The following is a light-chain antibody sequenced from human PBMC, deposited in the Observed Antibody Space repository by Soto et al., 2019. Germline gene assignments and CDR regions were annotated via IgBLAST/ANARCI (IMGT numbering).Light chain of an antibody. CDR1: QRLSSN. Sequence: EIVLTQSPVTLSVSPGERVTLSCRASQRLSSNLAWYQQRPGQAPRLLIYGASIRATDIPARFIGSGSGTEFTLTISSLQSEDFAVYYCQQYISWPRTFGQGTKVDIK. CDR3: QQYISWPRT. V-gene: IGKV3-15*01. J-gene: IGKJ1*01. CDR2: GAS.